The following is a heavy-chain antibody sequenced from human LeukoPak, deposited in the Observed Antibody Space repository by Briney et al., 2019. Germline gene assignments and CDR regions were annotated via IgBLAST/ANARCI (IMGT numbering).Heavy chain of an antibody. CDR2: IIPIFGTA. J-gene: IGHJ5*02. CDR1: GGTFSSYA. D-gene: IGHD6-6*01. Sequence: ASVKVSCKASGGTFSSYAISWVRQAPGQGLEWMGGIIPIFGTANYAQKFQGRVTITADESTSTAYMELSSLRSEDTAVYYCARTIAARRVGSWFDPWGQGTLVTVSS. V-gene: IGHV1-69*13. CDR3: ARTIAARRVGSWFDP.